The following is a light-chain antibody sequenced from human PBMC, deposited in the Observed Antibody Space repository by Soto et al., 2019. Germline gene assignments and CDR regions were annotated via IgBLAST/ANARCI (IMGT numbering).Light chain of an antibody. Sequence: QSVLTQPPSVSGAPGQRVTISCTGSSSNIGAGYDVHWYQQPPGTAPKLLIYGNSNRPSGVPDRFSGSKSGTSASLAITGLQAEDEADYYSQSYDSSLSFYVFGTGTKLTVL. J-gene: IGLJ1*01. V-gene: IGLV1-40*01. CDR3: QSYDSSLSFYV. CDR1: SSNIGAGYD. CDR2: GNS.